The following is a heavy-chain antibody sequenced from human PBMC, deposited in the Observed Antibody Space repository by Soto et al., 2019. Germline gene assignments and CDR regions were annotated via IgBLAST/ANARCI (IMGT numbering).Heavy chain of an antibody. V-gene: IGHV3-11*05. Sequence: QVQLVESGGGLVKPGGSLRLSCAASGFTFSDYYMSWIRQAPGKGLEWVSYISSSSSYTNYADSVKGRFTISRDNAKNSLYLQMNSLRAEDTAVYYCARGLVPYYYYGMDVWGQGTTVTVSS. CDR3: ARGLVPYYYYGMDV. D-gene: IGHD6-19*01. CDR1: GFTFSDYY. J-gene: IGHJ6*02. CDR2: ISSSSSYT.